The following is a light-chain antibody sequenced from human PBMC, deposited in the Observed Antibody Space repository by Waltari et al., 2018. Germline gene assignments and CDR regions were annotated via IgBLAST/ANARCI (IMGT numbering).Light chain of an antibody. CDR3: AVWDDSLNGVV. CDR1: SSHIGSNT. Sequence: QSVLIQPPSASATPGQGVTISCSGSSSHIGSNTVTWYHQLPGTAPKLLIYTNNQRPSGVPDRFSGSKSGTSASLAISGLQSEDEADYYCAVWDDSLNGVVFGGGTKLTVL. V-gene: IGLV1-44*01. CDR2: TNN. J-gene: IGLJ2*01.